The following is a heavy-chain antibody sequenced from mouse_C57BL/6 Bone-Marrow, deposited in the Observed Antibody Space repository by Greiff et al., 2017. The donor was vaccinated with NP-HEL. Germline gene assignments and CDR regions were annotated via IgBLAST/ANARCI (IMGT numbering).Heavy chain of an antibody. Sequence: VQLQQPGAELVKPGASVKVSCKASGYTFTSYWMHWVKQRPGQGLEWIGRIHPSASDTNYNQKFKGKATLTVDKSSSTAYMQLSSLTSEDSAVYYCAIPPNWDGGAMDYWGQGTSVTVSS. CDR3: AIPPNWDGGAMDY. D-gene: IGHD4-1*01. CDR2: IHPSASDT. V-gene: IGHV1-74*01. J-gene: IGHJ4*01. CDR1: GYTFTSYW.